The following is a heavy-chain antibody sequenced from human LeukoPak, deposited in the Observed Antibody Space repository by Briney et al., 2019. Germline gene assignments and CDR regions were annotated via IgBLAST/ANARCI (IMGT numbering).Heavy chain of an antibody. J-gene: IGHJ6*02. D-gene: IGHD3-10*01. CDR1: GGFISSYY. V-gene: IGHV4-59*08. Sequence: SETLSLTCTVSGGFISSYYWSWIRQPPGKGLEWIGYIYYSGSTNYNPSLKSRVTISVDTSKNQFSLKLSSVTAADTAVYYCARFGRYYYGMDVWGQGTTVTVSS. CDR3: ARFGRYYYGMDV. CDR2: IYYSGST.